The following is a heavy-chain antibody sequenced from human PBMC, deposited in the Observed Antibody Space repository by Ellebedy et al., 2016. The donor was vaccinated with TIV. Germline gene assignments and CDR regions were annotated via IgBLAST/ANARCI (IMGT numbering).Heavy chain of an antibody. CDR3: AREDIVATIGID. CDR1: GGTFSSYA. V-gene: IGHV1-69*04. D-gene: IGHD5-12*01. J-gene: IGHJ4*02. CDR2: IIPILGIA. Sequence: AASVKVSCKASGGTFSSYAISWVRQAPGQGLEWMGRIIPILGIANYAQKFQGRVTITADKSTSTAYMELSSLRSEDTAVYYCAREDIVATIGIDWGQGTLVTVSS.